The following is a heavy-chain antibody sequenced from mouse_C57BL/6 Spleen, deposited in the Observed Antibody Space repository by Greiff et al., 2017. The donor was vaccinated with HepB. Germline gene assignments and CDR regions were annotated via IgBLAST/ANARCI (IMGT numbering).Heavy chain of an antibody. Sequence: VQRVESGAELVRPGASVTLSCKASGYTFTDYEMHWVKQTPVHGLEWIGAIDPETGGTAYNQKFKGKAILTADKSSSTAYMELRSLTSEDSAVYYCTRRYYGHFDYWGQGTTLTVSS. V-gene: IGHV1-15*01. J-gene: IGHJ2*01. CDR1: GYTFTDYE. CDR3: TRRYYGHFDY. D-gene: IGHD1-2*01. CDR2: IDPETGGT.